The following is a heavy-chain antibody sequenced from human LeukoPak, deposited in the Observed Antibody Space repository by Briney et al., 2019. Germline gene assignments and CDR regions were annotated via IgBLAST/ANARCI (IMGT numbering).Heavy chain of an antibody. CDR3: ATLGGNYYGSWAFDI. V-gene: IGHV4-59*01. D-gene: IGHD3-10*01. J-gene: IGHJ3*02. CDR1: GGSISSYY. Sequence: SETLSLTCTVSGGSISSYYWSWIRQPPGKGLEWIGYIYYSGSTNYNPSLKSRVTISVDTSKNQFSLKLSSVAAADTAVYYCATLGGNYYGSWAFDIWGQGTMVTVSS. CDR2: IYYSGST.